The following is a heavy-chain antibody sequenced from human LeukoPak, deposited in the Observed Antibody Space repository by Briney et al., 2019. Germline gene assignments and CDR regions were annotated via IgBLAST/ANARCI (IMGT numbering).Heavy chain of an antibody. CDR1: GGSISSSGYY. J-gene: IGHJ5*02. V-gene: IGHV4-39*07. CDR3: ATVTTSRDWFDP. Sequence: PSETLSLTCTVSGGSISSSGYYWSWIRQPPGKGLEWIGEINHSGSTNYNPSLKSRVTISVDTSKNQFSLKLSSVTAADTAVYYCATVTTSRDWFDPWGQGTLVTVSS. D-gene: IGHD4-17*01. CDR2: INHSGST.